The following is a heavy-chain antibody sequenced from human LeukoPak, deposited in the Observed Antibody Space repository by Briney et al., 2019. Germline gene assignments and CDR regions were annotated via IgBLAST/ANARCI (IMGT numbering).Heavy chain of an antibody. J-gene: IGHJ4*02. CDR2: ISAYNGHT. CDR3: AKDYSSGAPVDY. CDR1: GYTFTSYG. V-gene: IGHV1-18*01. Sequence: GASVKVSCKASGYTFTSYGISWVRQAPGQGLAWMGWISAYNGHTSYAQKLQGRVTMTTDTSTSTAYMELRSLRSDDTAVYYCAKDYSSGAPVDYWGQGTLVTVSS. D-gene: IGHD3-22*01.